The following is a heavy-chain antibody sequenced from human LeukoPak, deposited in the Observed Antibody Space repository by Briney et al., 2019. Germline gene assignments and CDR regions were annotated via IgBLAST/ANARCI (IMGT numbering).Heavy chain of an antibody. J-gene: IGHJ4*02. CDR3: WGADRAGRFDY. V-gene: IGHV4-4*07. Sequence: AEPLSLTCTVSGGSISSYYWSWIRRPAGKGLEWIGRIFVSETTNYNPSLESRVTMSIDTSKNQFSLKLRAVTAADTAVYYCWGADRAGRFDYWGQGTLVTVSS. CDR1: GGSISSYY. CDR2: IFVSETT.